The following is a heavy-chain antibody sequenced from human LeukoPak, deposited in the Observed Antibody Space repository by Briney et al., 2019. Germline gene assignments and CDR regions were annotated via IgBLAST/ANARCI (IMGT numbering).Heavy chain of an antibody. Sequence: GESLKISCKGSGYRFSNYWIGWARQMPGKGLEWMGVTGFSDTRYSPSFQGQVSMSVDRSINTAYLQWGSLKASDTAVYYCARYLGTGTPFDYWGQGTLVTVSS. CDR1: GYRFSNYW. CDR3: ARYLGTGTPFDY. V-gene: IGHV5-51*01. J-gene: IGHJ4*02. D-gene: IGHD3-16*01. CDR2: TGFSDT.